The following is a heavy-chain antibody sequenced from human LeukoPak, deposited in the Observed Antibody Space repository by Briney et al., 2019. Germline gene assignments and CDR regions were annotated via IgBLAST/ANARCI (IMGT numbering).Heavy chain of an antibody. CDR3: GRGQGYGFDI. CDR2: INSDGSST. V-gene: IGHV3-74*01. Sequence: GGSLRLSCAASGFTFSSYWMHWVRQAPGKGLVWVSGINSDGSSTRYADSVKGRFTISRDNAKNTLYLQMNSLRAEDTAVYYCGRGQGYGFDIWGQGTMVAVSS. CDR1: GFTFSSYW. J-gene: IGHJ3*02.